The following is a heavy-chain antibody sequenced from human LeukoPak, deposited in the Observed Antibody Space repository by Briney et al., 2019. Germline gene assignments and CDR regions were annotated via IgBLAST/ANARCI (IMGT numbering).Heavy chain of an antibody. CDR1: GFTVSSIH. D-gene: IGHD6-13*01. Sequence: AGGSLRLSCAASGFTVSSIHMVWVRQAPGKGLEWVSVTYTGGNSYYADSVKGRFIISRDISKNTLYLQMNSLRAEDTAIYYCAKDYSTSWWFHYWGQGTLVTVSS. V-gene: IGHV3-53*01. CDR3: AKDYSTSWWFHY. CDR2: TYTGGNS. J-gene: IGHJ4*02.